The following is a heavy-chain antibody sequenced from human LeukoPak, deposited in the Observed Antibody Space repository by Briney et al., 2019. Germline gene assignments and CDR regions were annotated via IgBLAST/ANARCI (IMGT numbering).Heavy chain of an antibody. J-gene: IGHJ4*02. Sequence: PWGVLRLSCAASGFTFSNYAMSWVRQAPGKGLEWVSAISANGGGTYYADSVKGRFIISRDNSKNTLYLQMNSLRAEDTAVYYCAKGSSPFDYWGQGTLVTVSS. V-gene: IGHV3-23*01. CDR1: GFTFSNYA. D-gene: IGHD6-13*01. CDR2: ISANGGGT. CDR3: AKGSSPFDY.